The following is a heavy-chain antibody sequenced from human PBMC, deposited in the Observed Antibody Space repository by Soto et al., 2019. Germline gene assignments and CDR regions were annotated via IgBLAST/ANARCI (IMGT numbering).Heavy chain of an antibody. CDR2: IYYSGST. CDR1: GGSISSGDYY. Sequence: SETLSLTCTVSGGSISSGDYYWSWIRQPPGKGLEWIGYIYYSGSTYYNPSLKSRVTISVDTSKNQFSLKLSSVTAADTAVYYCARVLSSSSWYVRFDPSGQGTLVTVSS. V-gene: IGHV4-30-4*01. D-gene: IGHD6-13*01. CDR3: ARVLSSSSWYVRFDP. J-gene: IGHJ5*02.